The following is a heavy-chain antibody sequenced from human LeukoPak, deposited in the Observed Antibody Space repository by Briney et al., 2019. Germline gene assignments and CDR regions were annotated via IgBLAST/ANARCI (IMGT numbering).Heavy chain of an antibody. J-gene: IGHJ4*02. CDR3: AKDPVVKGGGYYFDY. D-gene: IGHD4-23*01. CDR1: GFTFDGYA. V-gene: IGHV3-9*01. CDR2: ISWNSGSI. Sequence: GGSLRLSCAASGFTFDGYAMHWVRQAPGKGLEWVSGISWNSGSIGYADSVKGRFTISRDNAKNSLYLQMNSLRAEDTALYYCAKDPVVKGGGYYFDYWGQGTLVTVSS.